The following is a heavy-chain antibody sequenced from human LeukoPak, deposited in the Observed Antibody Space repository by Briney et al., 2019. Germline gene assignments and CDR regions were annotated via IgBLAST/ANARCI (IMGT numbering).Heavy chain of an antibody. CDR2: INHSGST. V-gene: IGHV4-34*01. Sequence: SETLSLTCAVYGGSFSGYYWSWIRRPPGKGLEWIGEINHSGSTNYNPSLKSRVTISVDTSKNQFSLKLSSVTAADTAVYYCASYAKDIVVLPAASIYWYFDLWGRGTLVTVSS. D-gene: IGHD2-2*01. CDR1: GGSFSGYY. CDR3: ASYAKDIVVLPAASIYWYFDL. J-gene: IGHJ2*01.